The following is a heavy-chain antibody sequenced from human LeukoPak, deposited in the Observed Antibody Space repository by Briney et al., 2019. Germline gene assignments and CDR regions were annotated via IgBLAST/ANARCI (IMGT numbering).Heavy chain of an antibody. CDR3: AKDALGYCSSTSCYAGVMDDY. CDR2: ISYDGSNK. CDR1: GFTFSSYG. Sequence: GGSLRLSCAASGFTFSSYGMHWVRQAPGKGLEWVPVISYDGSNKYYADSVKGRFTISRDNSKNTLYLQMNSLRAEDTAVYYCAKDALGYCSSTSCYAGVMDDYWGQGTLVTVSS. V-gene: IGHV3-30*18. D-gene: IGHD2-2*01. J-gene: IGHJ4*02.